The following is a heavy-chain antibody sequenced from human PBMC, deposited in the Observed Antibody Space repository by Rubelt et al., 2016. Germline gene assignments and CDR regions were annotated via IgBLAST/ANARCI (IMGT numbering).Heavy chain of an antibody. CDR1: GFTFSSYA. CDR2: ISYDGSNK. V-gene: IGHV3-30*04. J-gene: IGHJ4*02. CDR3: ARVYSSGWPDY. D-gene: IGHD6-19*01. Sequence: QLVESGGGVVQPGKSLRLSCAASGFTFSSYAMHWVRQAPGKGLEWVAVISYDGSNKYYADSVKGRFTISRDNSKNTLYLQMNSLRAEDTAVYYCARVYSSGWPDYWGQGTLVTVSS.